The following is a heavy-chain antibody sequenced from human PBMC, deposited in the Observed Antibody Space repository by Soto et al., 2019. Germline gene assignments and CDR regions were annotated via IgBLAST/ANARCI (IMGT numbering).Heavy chain of an antibody. CDR1: GFTFSHYA. V-gene: IGHV3-30*18. D-gene: IGHD1-26*01. Sequence: VESGGGVVQPGRSLRLSCAASGFTFSHYAMHWVRQAPGKGLEWVALMSYDGSNEYYADSVKGRFTISRDNSKNTLYLQMNSLRAEDTAVYYCAKDGSHNFDYWGQGTLVTVSS. J-gene: IGHJ4*02. CDR2: MSYDGSNE. CDR3: AKDGSHNFDY.